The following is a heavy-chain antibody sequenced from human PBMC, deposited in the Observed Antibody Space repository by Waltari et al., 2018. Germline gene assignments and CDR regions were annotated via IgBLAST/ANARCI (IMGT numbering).Heavy chain of an antibody. D-gene: IGHD3-10*01. Sequence: EVQLLQSGTELKKPGSTVKISCQVSGYRFTDYYIHWVQQAPGKGPQWMGLVGPEEGETIYAERLQGRVTITADTSTGTAFMELSSLTSDDAAVYYCVTALGDRSSASRPFDVWGLGTLITVSS. CDR3: VTALGDRSSASRPFDV. V-gene: IGHV1-69-2*01. J-gene: IGHJ3*01. CDR2: VGPEEGET. CDR1: GYRFTDYY.